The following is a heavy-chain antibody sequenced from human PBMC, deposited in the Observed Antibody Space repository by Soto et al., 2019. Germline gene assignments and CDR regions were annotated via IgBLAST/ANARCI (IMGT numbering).Heavy chain of an antibody. V-gene: IGHV3-13*01. CDR1: GFTFSSYD. J-gene: IGHJ4*02. D-gene: IGHD4-17*01. CDR3: TTDPSPVTTGF. CDR2: IGTAGDT. Sequence: GGSLILSYAASGFTFSSYDMHWVRQVTGKGLEWVSAIGTAGDTYYPGSVKGRFTISRENAKNSLYLQMNSLKTEDPAVYHCTTDPSPVTTGFWGKGTLVTVFS.